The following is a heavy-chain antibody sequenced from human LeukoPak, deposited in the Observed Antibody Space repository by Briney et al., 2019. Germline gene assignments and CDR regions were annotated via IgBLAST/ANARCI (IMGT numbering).Heavy chain of an antibody. CDR3: ARLPILNAFDI. D-gene: IGHD2-15*01. J-gene: IGHJ3*02. V-gene: IGHV4-61*08. CDR1: GGSISSGDYY. Sequence: SETLSLTCTVSGGSISSGDYYWSWIRQPPGKGLEWIGYIYTSGSTNYNPSLKSRVTISVDTSKNQFSLKLSSVTAADTAVYYCARLPILNAFDIWGQGTMVTVSS. CDR2: IYTSGST.